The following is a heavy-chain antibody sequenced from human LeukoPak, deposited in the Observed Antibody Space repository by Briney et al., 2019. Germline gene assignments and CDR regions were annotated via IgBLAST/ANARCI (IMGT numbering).Heavy chain of an antibody. D-gene: IGHD3-10*01. V-gene: IGHV3-7*05. J-gene: IGHJ4*02. CDR3: AKGSGSGTHLPSARFDY. CDR2: IKQDGSEK. CDR1: GFTFSSYW. Sequence: GGSLRLSCAASGFTFSSYWMSWVRQAPGKGLEWVANIKQDGSEKYYVDSVKGRFTISRDNSKNTMYVQMNSLRDDDTAVYFCAKGSGSGTHLPSARFDYWGQGTTVTVSS.